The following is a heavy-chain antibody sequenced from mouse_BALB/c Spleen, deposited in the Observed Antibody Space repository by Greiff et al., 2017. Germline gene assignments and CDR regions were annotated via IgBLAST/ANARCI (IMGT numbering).Heavy chain of an antibody. Sequence: VQLQQSGTVLARPGASVKMSCKASGYSFTSYWMHWVKQRPGQGLEWIGAIYPGNSDTSYNQKFKGKAKLTAVTSASTAYMELSSLTNEDSAVYYCTRRKEYGKVDWYFDVWGAGTTVTVSS. CDR3: TRRKEYGKVDWYFDV. J-gene: IGHJ1*01. CDR2: IYPGNSDT. D-gene: IGHD2-10*02. V-gene: IGHV1-5*01. CDR1: GYSFTSYW.